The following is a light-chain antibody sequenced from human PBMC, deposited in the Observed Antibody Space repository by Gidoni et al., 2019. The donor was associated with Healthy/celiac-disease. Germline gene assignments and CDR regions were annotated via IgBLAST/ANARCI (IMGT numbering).Light chain of an antibody. V-gene: IGKV3-11*01. CDR2: DAS. Sequence: EIVLTQSPATLSLSPGERATLSCRASQSVSSSLAWYQQQPGQAPRLLIYDASNRATGIPARFSGSGSGTDFTLTISSLEPEDFAVYYCQQRSNWPLTFXPXTKVXIK. CDR3: QQRSNWPLT. J-gene: IGKJ3*01. CDR1: QSVSSS.